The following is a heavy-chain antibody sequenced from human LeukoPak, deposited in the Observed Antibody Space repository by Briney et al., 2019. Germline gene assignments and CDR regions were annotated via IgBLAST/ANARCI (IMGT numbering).Heavy chain of an antibody. CDR1: GVSISSYY. J-gene: IGHJ6*03. Sequence: NASETLSLTCTVSGVSISSYYWSWIRQPPGKGLEWTGYIYYSGSTYYNPSLKSRVAISVDTSKNQFSLKLSSVTAADTAVYYCARGEYYYYMDVWGKGTTVTVSS. V-gene: IGHV4-59*08. D-gene: IGHD3-10*01. CDR2: IYYSGST. CDR3: ARGEYYYYMDV.